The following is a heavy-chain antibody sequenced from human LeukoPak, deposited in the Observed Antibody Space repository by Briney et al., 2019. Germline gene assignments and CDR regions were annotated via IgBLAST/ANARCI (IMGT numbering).Heavy chain of an antibody. Sequence: GGSQRLSCAASGFTFSSYSMNWVRQAPGKGLEWVSSISSSSSYIYYADSVKGRFTISRDNAKNSLYLQMNSLRAEDTAAYYCARDPLDRVPATAIPVRENYWGQGTLVTVSS. V-gene: IGHV3-21*01. CDR3: ARDPLDRVPATAIPVRENY. D-gene: IGHD2-2*02. J-gene: IGHJ4*02. CDR2: ISSSSSYI. CDR1: GFTFSSYS.